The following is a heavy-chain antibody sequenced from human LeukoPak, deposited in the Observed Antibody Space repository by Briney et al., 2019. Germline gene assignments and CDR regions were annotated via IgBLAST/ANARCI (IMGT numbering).Heavy chain of an antibody. Sequence: SETLSLTCTVSGGSISSYYWSWIRQPPGKGLEWIGYIYYSGSTNYNPSLKSRVTISVDTSKNQFSLKLSSVTAADTAVYYCARTASWGSFPSYFDYWGQGTLVTVSS. CDR1: GGSISSYY. V-gene: IGHV4-59*01. D-gene: IGHD7-27*01. J-gene: IGHJ4*02. CDR3: ARTASWGSFPSYFDY. CDR2: IYYSGST.